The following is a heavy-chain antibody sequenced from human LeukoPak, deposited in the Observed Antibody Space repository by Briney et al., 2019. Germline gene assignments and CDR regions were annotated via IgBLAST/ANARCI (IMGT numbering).Heavy chain of an antibody. J-gene: IGHJ4*02. V-gene: IGHV3-23*01. Sequence: GGSLRLSCGASGFTFSSYAMSWVRQAPGKGLEWVSAISGSGGSTYYADSVKGRFTISRDNSKNTLYLQMNSLRAEDTAVYYCAKLVAAGSSGPTTTDYWGQGTLVTVSS. CDR2: ISGSGGST. CDR3: AKLVAAGSSGPTTTDY. CDR1: GFTFSSYA. D-gene: IGHD6-13*01.